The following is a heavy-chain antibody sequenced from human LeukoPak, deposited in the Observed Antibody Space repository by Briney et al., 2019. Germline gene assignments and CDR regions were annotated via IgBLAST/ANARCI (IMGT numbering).Heavy chain of an antibody. CDR1: GDSFSSVTDY. CDR3: AGERGEEYSSGWYKRNYFDN. J-gene: IGHJ4*02. D-gene: IGHD6-19*01. V-gene: IGHV4-39*07. CDR2: GDYSGGT. Sequence: ASETLSLTCTVSGDSFSSVTDYWAWIRQPPGKGLEWIASGDYSGGTYYNPSLESRVAISADMSKNQFSLKLTSVTGADKAVYYCAGERGEEYSSGWYKRNYFDNWGQGIRVTVST.